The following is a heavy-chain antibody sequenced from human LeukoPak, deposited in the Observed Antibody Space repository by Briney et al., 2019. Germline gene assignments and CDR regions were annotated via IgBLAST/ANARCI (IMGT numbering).Heavy chain of an antibody. CDR2: IYYNGST. J-gene: IGHJ4*02. Sequence: SSETLSLTCTVSGGSISSYYWSWIRQPPGKGLEYIGFIYYNGSTNYNPSLKSRITISLDTSKNQFSLKLRSVTAADTAVYYCARASSIFGVVIHFDYWGQGTLVTVSS. CDR1: GGSISSYY. CDR3: ARASSIFGVVIHFDY. V-gene: IGHV4-59*01. D-gene: IGHD3-3*01.